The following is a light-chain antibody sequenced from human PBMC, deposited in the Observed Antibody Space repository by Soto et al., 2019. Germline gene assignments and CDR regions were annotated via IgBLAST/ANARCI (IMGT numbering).Light chain of an antibody. CDR3: SSYTTSSTYV. CDR2: DVS. CDR1: SSDVGSYNR. V-gene: IGLV2-18*02. J-gene: IGLJ1*01. Sequence: QAVLTQPPSVSVSPGQSVAISCTGTSSDVGSYNRVSWYQQPPGTAPKLMIYDVSNRPSGVPDRFSGSKSGNTASLTISGLQAEDEADYYCSSYTTSSTYVFGTGTKVT.